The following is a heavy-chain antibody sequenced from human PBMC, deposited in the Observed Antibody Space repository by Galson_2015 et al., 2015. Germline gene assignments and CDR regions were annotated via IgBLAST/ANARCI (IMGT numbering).Heavy chain of an antibody. CDR1: GFTFSTNS. V-gene: IGHV3-21*01. J-gene: IGHJ5*02. CDR3: AGPFDNYVTS. D-gene: IGHD4-11*01. Sequence: SLRLSCAASGFTFSTNSMNWVRQAPGKGLEWVSFISGSSTYIYYADSVRGRFTISRDNAKNSLYLQMNSLRAEDTAMYYCAGPFDNYVTSWGQGTLVTVSS. CDR2: ISGSSTYI.